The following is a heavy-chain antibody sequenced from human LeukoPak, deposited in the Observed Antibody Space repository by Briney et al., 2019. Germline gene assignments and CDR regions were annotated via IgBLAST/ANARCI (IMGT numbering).Heavy chain of an antibody. CDR1: GYTFTGYY. CDR2: INPNSGGT. J-gene: IGHJ4*02. CDR3: ARVGIAAAGTGYYFDY. Sequence: GASVKVSCKASGYTFTGYYMHWVRQAPGQGLEWMGWINPNSGGTNYAQKFQGRVTMTRDTSISTAYMELSRLRSDDTAVYYCARVGIAAAGTGYYFDYWGQGTLATVSS. D-gene: IGHD6-13*01. V-gene: IGHV1-2*02.